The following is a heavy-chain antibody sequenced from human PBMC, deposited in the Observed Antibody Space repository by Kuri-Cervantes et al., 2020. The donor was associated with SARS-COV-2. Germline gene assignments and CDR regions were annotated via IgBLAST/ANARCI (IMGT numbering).Heavy chain of an antibody. V-gene: IGHV4-39*07. Sequence: GSLRLSCTVSGGSISSSSYYWGWIRQPPGKGLEWIGSIYHSGSTYYNPSLKSRVTISVDTSKNQFSLKLSSVTAADTAVYYCAREGIVGPAYYFDYWGQGTLVTVSS. D-gene: IGHD1-26*01. J-gene: IGHJ4*02. CDR1: GGSISSSSYY. CDR2: IYHSGST. CDR3: AREGIVGPAYYFDY.